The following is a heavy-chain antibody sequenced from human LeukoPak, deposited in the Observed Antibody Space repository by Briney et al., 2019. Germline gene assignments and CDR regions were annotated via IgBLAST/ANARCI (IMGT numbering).Heavy chain of an antibody. CDR1: GFTVFSNY. V-gene: IGHV3-53*01. Sequence: GGSLRLSCAASGFTVFSNYMSWVRQAPGKGLEWVSVIYSDGTTYYADSVQGRFTISRDNSKNTVYLQMKSLRAEDTAVYFCARERSYYYYYKDVWGKGTTVTVSS. J-gene: IGHJ6*03. D-gene: IGHD3-10*01. CDR2: IYSDGTT. CDR3: ARERSYYYYYKDV.